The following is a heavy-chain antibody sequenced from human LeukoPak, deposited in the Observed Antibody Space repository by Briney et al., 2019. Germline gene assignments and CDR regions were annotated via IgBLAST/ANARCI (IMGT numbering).Heavy chain of an antibody. J-gene: IGHJ5*02. Sequence: GASVKVSCKASGYTSTSYGISWVRQAPGQGLEWMGWISAYNGNTNYAQKLQGRVTMTTDTSTSTAYMELRSLRSDDTAVYYCARGRPNSSGYYYNWFDPWGQGTLVTVSS. CDR2: ISAYNGNT. CDR1: GYTSTSYG. CDR3: ARGRPNSSGYYYNWFDP. D-gene: IGHD3-22*01. V-gene: IGHV1-18*01.